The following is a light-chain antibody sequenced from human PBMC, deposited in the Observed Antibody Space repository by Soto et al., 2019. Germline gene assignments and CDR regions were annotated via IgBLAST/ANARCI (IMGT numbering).Light chain of an antibody. Sequence: NFMLTQPHSVSESPGKTVTISCNRSSGSIVSNYVQWYRQRPGSSPTTLIYENNERPSEVPERFSGSIDISSNSASLTISGLKTEDEADYYCQSYDRSNQVFGGGTKVTVL. CDR3: QSYDRSNQV. CDR2: ENN. J-gene: IGLJ3*02. V-gene: IGLV6-57*01. CDR1: SGSIVSNY.